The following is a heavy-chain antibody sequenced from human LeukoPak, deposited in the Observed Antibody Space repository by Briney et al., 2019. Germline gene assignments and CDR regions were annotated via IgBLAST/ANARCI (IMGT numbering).Heavy chain of an antibody. V-gene: IGHV1-46*01. D-gene: IGHD4-11*01. CDR3: ARELYDYSPLHF. CDR2: INPSGGTT. CDR1: GYTFTSYY. Sequence: ASVKVSCKASGYTFTSYYIHWVRQAPGQGLEWMGIINPSGGTTTYAQKFQGRVTMTRDTSTNTVYMELSSLRSEDTAVYYCARELYDYSPLHFWGQGTLVTVSS. J-gene: IGHJ4*02.